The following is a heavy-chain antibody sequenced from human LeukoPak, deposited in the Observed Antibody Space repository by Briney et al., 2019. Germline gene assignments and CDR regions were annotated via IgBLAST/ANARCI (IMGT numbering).Heavy chain of an antibody. CDR3: ARQEGSQNFDY. CDR2: IYYSGST. Sequence: PSETLSLTCTVSGGSISSSSYYWGWIRQPPGKGLEWLGRIYYSGSTYYNPSLKSRVTISVDTSKNQFSLKLSSVTAADTAVYYCARQEGSQNFDYWGQGTLVTVSS. J-gene: IGHJ4*02. CDR1: GGSISSSSYY. V-gene: IGHV4-39*01.